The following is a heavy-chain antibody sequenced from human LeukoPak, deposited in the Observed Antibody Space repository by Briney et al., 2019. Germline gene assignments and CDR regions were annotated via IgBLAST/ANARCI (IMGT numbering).Heavy chain of an antibody. D-gene: IGHD3-22*01. Sequence: RPSETLSLTCAVYGGSFSGYYWSWIRQPPGKGLEWIGEINHSGSTNYNPSLKSRVTISVGTSKNQFSLKLSSVTAADTAVYYCARKGYYYDSSGYYSSRWFDPWGQGTLVTVSS. CDR1: GGSFSGYY. CDR3: ARKGYYYDSSGYYSSRWFDP. J-gene: IGHJ5*02. V-gene: IGHV4-34*01. CDR2: INHSGST.